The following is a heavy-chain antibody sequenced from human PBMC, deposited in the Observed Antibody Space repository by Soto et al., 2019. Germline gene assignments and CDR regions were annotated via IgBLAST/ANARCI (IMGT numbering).Heavy chain of an antibody. D-gene: IGHD1-7*01. CDR3: ANDIKGTGTTVIYDA. Sequence: EVQLLESGGSLVQPGGSLRLSCAASGFSFSPYAMCWVRQAPGQGLEWVSAISGSGSATYYADPVKDRFTISRDNSKETLYLQMNSLRAGDTAVYYCANDIKGTGTTVIYDAWGQGSLVTVSS. CDR2: ISGSGSAT. V-gene: IGHV3-23*01. CDR1: GFSFSPYA. J-gene: IGHJ5*02.